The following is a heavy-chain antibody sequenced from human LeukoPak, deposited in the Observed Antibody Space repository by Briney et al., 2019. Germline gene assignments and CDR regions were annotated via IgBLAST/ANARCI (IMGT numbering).Heavy chain of an antibody. J-gene: IGHJ5*02. V-gene: IGHV4-34*01. CDR1: GGSFSGYY. CDR2: INHSGST. Sequence: RPSETLSLTCAVYGGSFSGYYWSWIRQPPGKGLEWIGEINHSGSTNYNPSLKSRVTISVDTSKNQFSLKLSSVTATDTAVYYCARIGYSSSWSFDPWGQGTLVTVPS. CDR3: ARIGYSSSWSFDP. D-gene: IGHD6-13*01.